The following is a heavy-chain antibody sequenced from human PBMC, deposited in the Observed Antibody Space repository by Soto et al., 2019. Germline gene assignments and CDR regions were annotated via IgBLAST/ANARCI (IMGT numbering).Heavy chain of an antibody. J-gene: IGHJ5*02. CDR3: AKGPHYDFWSGYSDNWFDP. CDR1: GFTFSSYG. V-gene: IGHV3-30*18. Sequence: GGSLRLSCAASGFTFSSYGMHWVRQAPGKGLEWVAVISYDGSNKYYADSVKGRFTISRDNSKNTLYLQMNSLRAEDTAVYYCAKGPHYDFWSGYSDNWFDPWGQGTLVTVSS. CDR2: ISYDGSNK. D-gene: IGHD3-3*01.